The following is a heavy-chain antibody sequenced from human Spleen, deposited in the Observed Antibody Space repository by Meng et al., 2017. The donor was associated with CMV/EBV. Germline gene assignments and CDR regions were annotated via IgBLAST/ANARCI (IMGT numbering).Heavy chain of an antibody. Sequence: GGSLRLSCAASGFTFNYYGMHWVRQAPGKGLEWVAFLHYDGSNEYYADSVKGRFIISRDNSKNTLYLQLNSLRADDTAVYYCARTIVGVTDWFDPWGRGTLVTVSS. D-gene: IGHD1-26*01. V-gene: IGHV3-30*02. CDR3: ARTIVGVTDWFDP. CDR2: LHYDGSNE. J-gene: IGHJ5*02. CDR1: GFTFNYYG.